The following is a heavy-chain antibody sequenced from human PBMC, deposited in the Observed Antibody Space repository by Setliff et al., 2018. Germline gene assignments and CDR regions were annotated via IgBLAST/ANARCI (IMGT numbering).Heavy chain of an antibody. J-gene: IGHJ4*02. CDR1: GDSIYNQF. CDR3: ARARSGDYSDSTGYLDY. CDR2: IYTSGST. D-gene: IGHD3-22*01. V-gene: IGHV4-4*08. Sequence: SETLSLTCTVSGDSIYNQFWSWVRQPPGKGLQWIGYIYTSGSTNYNPSLKSRVTISVDTSKNQFSLKLSSVSAADTAVYYCARARSGDYSDSTGYLDYWGQGTLVTVSS.